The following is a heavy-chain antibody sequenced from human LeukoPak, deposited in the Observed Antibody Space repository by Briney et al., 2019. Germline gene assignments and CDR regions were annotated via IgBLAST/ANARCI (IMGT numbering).Heavy chain of an antibody. D-gene: IGHD4-11*01. J-gene: IGHJ5*02. CDR1: GFTFSSYE. V-gene: IGHV3-48*03. CDR3: ARDSGCSNYRDNWFDP. CDR2: ISSSGSTI. Sequence: PGGSLRLSCAASGFTFSSYEMNWVRQAPGKGLEWVSYISSSGSTIYYADSVKGRFTISRDNAKNSLYLQMNSLRAEDTAVYYCARDSGCSNYRDNWFDPWGQGTLVTVSS.